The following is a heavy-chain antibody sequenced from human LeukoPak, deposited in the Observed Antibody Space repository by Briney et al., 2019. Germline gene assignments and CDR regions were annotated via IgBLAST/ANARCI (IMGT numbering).Heavy chain of an antibody. D-gene: IGHD3-10*01. J-gene: IGHJ6*03. V-gene: IGHV4-59*12. Sequence: PSETLSLTCTVSGGSISSYYWSWIRQPPGKGLEWVGHMFYSGTTNYNPSLKSRVTISVDTSKKQFSLKLSSVTAADTAVYYCAREPYGSGTENYYYMDVWGKGTTVTVSS. CDR2: MFYSGTT. CDR1: GGSISSYY. CDR3: AREPYGSGTENYYYMDV.